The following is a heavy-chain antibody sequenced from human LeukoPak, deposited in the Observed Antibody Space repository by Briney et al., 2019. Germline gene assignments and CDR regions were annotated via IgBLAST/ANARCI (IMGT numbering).Heavy chain of an antibody. J-gene: IGHJ4*02. CDR3: AKTGGPWD. Sequence: GGSLRLSCAASGFTFSSYAMSWVRQAPGKGLEWVSAISGSGGSTYYADSVKGRFTISKDNSKNTLFLQMNSLRADDTAIYYCAKTGGPWDWGQGTLVTVSS. D-gene: IGHD7-27*01. CDR2: ISGSGGST. CDR1: GFTFSSYA. V-gene: IGHV3-23*01.